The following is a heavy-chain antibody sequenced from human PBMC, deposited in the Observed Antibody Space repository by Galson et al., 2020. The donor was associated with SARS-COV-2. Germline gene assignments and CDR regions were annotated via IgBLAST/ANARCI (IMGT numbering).Heavy chain of an antibody. V-gene: IGHV3-21*01. CDR2: ISSSTSYI. J-gene: IGHJ6*02. CDR1: GFTFSSYS. Sequence: GGSLRLSCAASGFTFSSYSMNCVRQPPGKGLEWVSSISSSTSYIYYADSVKGRFTISRDNAETSLYLKMNSLRAEDTAVYYCASQTTPDYYYYGVDVWGQGTTVTVSS. D-gene: IGHD1-1*01. CDR3: ASQTTPDYYYYGVDV.